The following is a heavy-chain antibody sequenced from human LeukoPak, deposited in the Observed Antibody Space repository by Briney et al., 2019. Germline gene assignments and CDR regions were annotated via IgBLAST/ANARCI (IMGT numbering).Heavy chain of an antibody. Sequence: GGSLRHSCAASGFTFSSYAMSWVRQAPGKGLEWVSAISGSGGSTYYADSVKGRFTISRDNSKNTLYLQMNSLRAEDTAVYYCARGITYYDFWSGFTDYFDYWGQGTLVTVSS. CDR1: GFTFSSYA. CDR3: ARGITYYDFWSGFTDYFDY. V-gene: IGHV3-23*01. D-gene: IGHD3-3*01. CDR2: ISGSGGST. J-gene: IGHJ4*02.